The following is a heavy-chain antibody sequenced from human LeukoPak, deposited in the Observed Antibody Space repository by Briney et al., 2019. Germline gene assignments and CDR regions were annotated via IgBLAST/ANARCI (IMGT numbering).Heavy chain of an antibody. CDR3: ARDNGRLGSSPFY. CDR1: GGSFSGYY. D-gene: IGHD6-13*01. Sequence: SETLSLTCAVYGGSFSGYYWSWIRQPPGKGLEWIGEINHSGSTNYNPSLKSRVTISVDTSKNQFSLKLSSVTAADTAVYYCARDNGRLGSSPFYWGQGTLVTVSS. J-gene: IGHJ4*02. CDR2: INHSGST. V-gene: IGHV4-34*01.